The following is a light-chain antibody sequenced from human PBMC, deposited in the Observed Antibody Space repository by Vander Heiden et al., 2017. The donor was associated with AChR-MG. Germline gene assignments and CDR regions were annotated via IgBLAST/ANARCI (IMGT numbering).Light chain of an antibody. CDR2: KND. Sequence: QSQLTQPPSASGTPGQRVTISCSGGNSNIGNNYVYWYQQLPGTVPRLLIYKNDQRPPGVPDRFSGSKSGTSASLAISGLQSEDEADYYCASWDDSLRGFFVFGAGTKVTVL. CDR3: ASWDDSLRGFFV. V-gene: IGLV1-47*01. CDR1: NSNIGNNY. J-gene: IGLJ1*01.